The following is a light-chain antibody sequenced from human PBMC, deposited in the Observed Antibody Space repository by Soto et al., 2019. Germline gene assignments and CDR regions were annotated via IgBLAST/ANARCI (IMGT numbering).Light chain of an antibody. CDR2: DND. V-gene: IGLV1-40*01. CDR1: SSNIGAGHH. J-gene: IGLJ2*01. CDR3: HSYDSILIDVL. Sequence: QSVLTQPPSVSGAPGQRVTVSCTGSSSNIGAGHHVHWYQQLPGTAPKLLIFDNDNRPSGVPDRFSGSKSGTSASLAISGLQAEDEAAYYCHSYDSILIDVLFGGGTKVTVL.